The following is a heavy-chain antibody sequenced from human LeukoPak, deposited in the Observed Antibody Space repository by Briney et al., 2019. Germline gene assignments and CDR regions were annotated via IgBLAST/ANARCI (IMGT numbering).Heavy chain of an antibody. D-gene: IGHD3-9*01. CDR1: GFTVSSNY. Sequence: PGGSLRLSCAASGFTVSSNYMSWVRQAPGKGLEWVSSISSSSSYIYYAASVKGRFTISRDNAKNSLYLQMNSLRAEDTAVYYCARDGSYYDILTGYGPYNWFDPWGQGTLVTVSS. J-gene: IGHJ5*02. CDR3: ARDGSYYDILTGYGPYNWFDP. V-gene: IGHV3-21*01. CDR2: ISSSSSYI.